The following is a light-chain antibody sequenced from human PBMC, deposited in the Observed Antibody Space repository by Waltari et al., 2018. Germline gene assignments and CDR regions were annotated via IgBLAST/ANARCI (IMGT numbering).Light chain of an antibody. CDR2: WAS. CDR1: QSVLFSSNSKNY. Sequence: DIVMTQSPDSLAVSLGDRATINCKASQSVLFSSNSKNYLPWYQQKPGQPPKLLIYWASTRESGVPDRFSGSGSGTDFTLTISSLQAEDVAVYYCQQFYTTPPTFGQGTKVEIK. CDR3: QQFYTTPPT. V-gene: IGKV4-1*01. J-gene: IGKJ1*01.